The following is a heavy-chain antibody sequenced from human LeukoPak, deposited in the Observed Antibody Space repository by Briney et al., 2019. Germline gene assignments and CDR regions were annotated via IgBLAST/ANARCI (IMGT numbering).Heavy chain of an antibody. CDR1: GYTFTAYY. D-gene: IGHD2-15*01. CDR3: TSRYNSGWKLFDN. V-gene: IGHV1-46*01. Sequence: ASVKVSCKASGYTFTAYYMHWLRQPPGQGLEWMGLINARGGRPDYAQKFHGRVTLTSDPSTSTVYMHLSSLRSDDTAVYYCTSRYNSGWKLFDNWGQGTLVTVSS. J-gene: IGHJ4*02. CDR2: INARGGRP.